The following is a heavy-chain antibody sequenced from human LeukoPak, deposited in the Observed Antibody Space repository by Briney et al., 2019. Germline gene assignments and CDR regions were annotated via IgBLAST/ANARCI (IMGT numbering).Heavy chain of an antibody. CDR3: ARVKGRFDY. CDR2: IYHSGST. Sequence: SETLSLTCAVSGGSISSGGYSWGWIRQPPGKGLEWIGYIYHSGSTYYNPSLKSRVTISVDRSKNQFSLKLSSVTAADTAVYCCARVKGRFDYWGQGTLVTVSS. V-gene: IGHV4-30-2*01. J-gene: IGHJ4*02. CDR1: GGSISSGGYS.